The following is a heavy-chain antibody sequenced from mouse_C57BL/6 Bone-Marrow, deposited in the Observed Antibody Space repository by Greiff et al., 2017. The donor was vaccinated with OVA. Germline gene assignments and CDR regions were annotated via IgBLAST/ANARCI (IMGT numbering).Heavy chain of an antibody. CDR1: GFSFTSSA. Sequence: VQLVESGPGLVEPSPCLSISCNVSGFSFTSSAISWVRQPPGKGLEWLGVIWTGGGTTYKSALKSRLSISKDNSKRQVYLKMNSLQTDDTAMYYCASYSCYSMDYWGQGTSVTVSA. D-gene: IGHD2-1*01. V-gene: IGHV2-9-1*01. CDR2: IWTGGGT. J-gene: IGHJ4*01. CDR3: ASYSCYSMDY.